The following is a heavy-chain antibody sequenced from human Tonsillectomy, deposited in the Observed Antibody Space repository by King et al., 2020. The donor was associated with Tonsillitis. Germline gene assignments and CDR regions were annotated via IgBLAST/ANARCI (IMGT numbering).Heavy chain of an antibody. D-gene: IGHD3-10*01. V-gene: IGHV3-9*01. CDR3: AKDSRVRGVITSLDY. Sequence: VQLVESGGGLVQPGRSLRLSCAASGFTFDDYAMHWVRQAPGKGLEWVSGISWNSGTLGYADSVKGRFTISRDNAKDSLYLQMNSLRAEDTALYYCAKDSRVRGVITSLDYWGQGTLVTVSS. CDR1: GFTFDDYA. CDR2: ISWNSGTL. J-gene: IGHJ4*02.